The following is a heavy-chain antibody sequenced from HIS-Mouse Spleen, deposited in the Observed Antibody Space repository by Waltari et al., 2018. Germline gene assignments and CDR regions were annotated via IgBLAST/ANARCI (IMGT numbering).Heavy chain of an antibody. V-gene: IGHV3-21*01. Sequence: EVQLVESGGGLVKPGGSLRLSCAASGFTFSCDSMNWVRQAPGKGLDWVSSISSSSSYIYYADSVKGRFTISRDNAKNSLYLQMNSLRAEDTAVYYCARKGRSFDYWGQGTLVTVSS. CDR2: ISSSSSYI. D-gene: IGHD2-15*01. CDR1: GFTFSCDS. J-gene: IGHJ4*02. CDR3: ARKGRSFDY.